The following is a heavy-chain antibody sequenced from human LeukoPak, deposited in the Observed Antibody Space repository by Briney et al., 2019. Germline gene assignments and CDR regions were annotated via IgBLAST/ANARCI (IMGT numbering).Heavy chain of an antibody. D-gene: IGHD1-14*01. V-gene: IGHV4-30-2*01. CDR2: IYHSGST. Sequence: SETLSLTCAVSGGSISSGGYSWSWIRQPPGKGLEWIGYIYHSGSTYYNPSLKSRVTISVDRSKNQFSLKLSSVTAADTAVYYCARQKPYPKDYYYGMDVWGQGTTVTVSS. CDR3: ARQKPYPKDYYYGMDV. CDR1: GGSISSGGYS. J-gene: IGHJ6*02.